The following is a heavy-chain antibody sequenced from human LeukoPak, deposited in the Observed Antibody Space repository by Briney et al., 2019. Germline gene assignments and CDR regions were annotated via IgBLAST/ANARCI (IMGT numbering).Heavy chain of an antibody. CDR3: AKPTDSSGDAFDI. J-gene: IGHJ3*02. CDR1: CGPISIGSYY. Sequence: PSETLSLTCTVACGPISIGSYYWGWIRQPPGKGLEWIGSIYYSGSTYYNPSLKSRVTISVDTSKNQFSLKLSSVTADDRAVYYCAKPTDSSGDAFDIWGQGTMVTVSS. CDR2: IYYSGST. V-gene: IGHV4-39*01. D-gene: IGHD3-22*01.